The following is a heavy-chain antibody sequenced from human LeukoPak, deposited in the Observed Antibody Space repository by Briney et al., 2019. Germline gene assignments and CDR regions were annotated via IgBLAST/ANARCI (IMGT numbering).Heavy chain of an antibody. Sequence: ASVKVSCKASGYTFTGYYMHWVRQAPGQGLEWMGWINPNSGGTNYAQKFQGRVTMTRDTSISTAYMELSRLRSEDTAVYHCAKGRLVVAPAAIDYWGQGTLVTVSS. J-gene: IGHJ4*02. V-gene: IGHV1-2*02. D-gene: IGHD2-2*01. CDR2: INPNSGGT. CDR1: GYTFTGYY. CDR3: AKGRLVVAPAAIDY.